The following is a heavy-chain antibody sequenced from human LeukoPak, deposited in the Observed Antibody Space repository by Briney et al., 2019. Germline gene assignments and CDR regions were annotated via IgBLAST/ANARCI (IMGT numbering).Heavy chain of an antibody. V-gene: IGHV1-18*04. D-gene: IGHD5-12*01. Sequence: ASVKVSCKASGYTFTSYGISWVRQAPGQGLEWMGWISAYNGNTNYAQKLQGRVTMTTDTSTSTAYMELRSLRSDDTAVYYCARDGLGWLRPYCFDYWGQGTLVTVSS. CDR1: GYTFTSYG. CDR3: ARDGLGWLRPYCFDY. CDR2: ISAYNGNT. J-gene: IGHJ4*02.